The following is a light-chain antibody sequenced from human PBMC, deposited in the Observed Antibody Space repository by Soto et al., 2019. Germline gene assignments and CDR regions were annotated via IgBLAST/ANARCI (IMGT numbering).Light chain of an antibody. CDR1: PSISSSY. V-gene: IGKV3-20*01. CDR3: KKYAGSPLT. Sequence: EIVLPQSPGTLSLSPGASCSLSWRESPSISSSYLAWYQQRPGQATRLLIYGPSTRATGIPDRFSGSGTVTDFTLTISRLEPEESAVYYCKKYAGSPLTVGGGNKVAIK. J-gene: IGKJ4*01. CDR2: GPS.